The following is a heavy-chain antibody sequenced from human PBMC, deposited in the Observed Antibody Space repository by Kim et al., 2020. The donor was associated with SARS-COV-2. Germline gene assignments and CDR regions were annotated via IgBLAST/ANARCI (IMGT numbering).Heavy chain of an antibody. D-gene: IGHD2-8*01. CDR1: GGSISSSSYY. CDR2: IYYSGST. CDR3: ASQREGAYCTNGVCYTESGHYGMDV. V-gene: IGHV4-39*01. J-gene: IGHJ6*02. Sequence: SETLSLTCTVSGGSISSSSYYWGWIRQPPGKGLEWIGSIYYSGSTYYNPSLKSRVTISVDTSKNQFSLKLSSVTAADTAVYYCASQREGAYCTNGVCYTESGHYGMDVWGQGTTVTVSS.